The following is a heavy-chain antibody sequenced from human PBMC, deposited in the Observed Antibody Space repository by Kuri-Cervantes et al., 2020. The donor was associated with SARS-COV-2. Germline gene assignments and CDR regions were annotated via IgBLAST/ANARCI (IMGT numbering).Heavy chain of an antibody. Sequence: SETLSLTCTVSGGSISSGSDYWTWIRQPAGKGLEWIGRIYDSGRTDYNPSLKSRVTISVDTSKNQFSLKLSSVTAADTAVYYCARQQKGRYCSGGSCHPDPWGQGTRVTVSS. V-gene: IGHV4-61*02. CDR2: IYDSGRT. CDR3: ARQQKGRYCSGGSCHPDP. J-gene: IGHJ5*02. D-gene: IGHD2-15*01. CDR1: GGSISSGSDY.